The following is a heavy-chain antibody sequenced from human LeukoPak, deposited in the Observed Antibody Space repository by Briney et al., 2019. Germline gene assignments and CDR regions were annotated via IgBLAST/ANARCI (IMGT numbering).Heavy chain of an antibody. D-gene: IGHD6-19*01. Sequence: GGSLRLSCAASGFTFSSYAMSWVRQAPGKGLEWVSAISGSGGSTYYADSAKGRFTISRDNSKNTLYLQMNSLRAEDTAVYYCAPSSSGWRNWFDPWGQGTLVTVSS. CDR2: ISGSGGST. V-gene: IGHV3-23*01. CDR1: GFTFSSYA. CDR3: APSSSGWRNWFDP. J-gene: IGHJ5*02.